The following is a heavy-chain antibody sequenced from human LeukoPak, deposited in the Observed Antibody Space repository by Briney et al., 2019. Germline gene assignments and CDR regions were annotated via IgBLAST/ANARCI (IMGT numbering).Heavy chain of an antibody. CDR1: GGSISSYY. Sequence: SETLSLTCTVSGGSISSYYWSWIRQPPGKGLEWIGYISYSGSTNCNPSLKSRVTISVDTSRHQFSLKLSSMTAADTAVYYCARFPTTGYSSGWYLKMIASAWGYMDVWGQGTTVTVSS. CDR2: ISYSGST. CDR3: ARFPTTGYSSGWYLKMIASAWGYMDV. D-gene: IGHD6-19*01. J-gene: IGHJ6*02. V-gene: IGHV4-59*01.